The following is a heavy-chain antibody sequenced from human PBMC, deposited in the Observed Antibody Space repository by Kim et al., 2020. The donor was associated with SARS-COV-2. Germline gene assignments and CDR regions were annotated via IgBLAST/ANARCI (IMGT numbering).Heavy chain of an antibody. CDR3: ARSPLWLPFDY. Sequence: TQYNPSTKSRVTISVDTSKNQFSLKLSSVTAADTAVYYCARSPLWLPFDYWGQGTLVTVSS. J-gene: IGHJ4*02. V-gene: IGHV4-59*01. CDR2: T. D-gene: IGHD3-10*01.